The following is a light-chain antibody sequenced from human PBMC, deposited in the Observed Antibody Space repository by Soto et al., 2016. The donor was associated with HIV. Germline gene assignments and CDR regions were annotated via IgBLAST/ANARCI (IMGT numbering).Light chain of an antibody. V-gene: IGLV3-1*01. Sequence: SYELSQPPSVSVSPGQTASITCSGDKLGDKYVCWYQQKPGQSPVVVIYQDTKRPSGIPERFSGSTSGNTATLIISGTQAMDEADYYCQAWDSSTVVFGGGTKLTVL. CDR3: QAWDSSTVV. CDR1: KLGDKY. CDR2: QDT. J-gene: IGLJ2*01.